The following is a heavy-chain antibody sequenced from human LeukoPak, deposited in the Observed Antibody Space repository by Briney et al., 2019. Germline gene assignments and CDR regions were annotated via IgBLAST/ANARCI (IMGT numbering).Heavy chain of an antibody. Sequence: PSETLSLTCAVYGVSFSGYYWRWLRPPPGKELEWMGEINRGGNTNDNPPLKSCDTISVDPSKNQSALKQSSVTAADTAVYYCARGGLYDYVCGSYRSPFDYWGQGTLVTVSS. CDR3: ARGGLYDYVCGSYRSPFDY. CDR2: INRGGNT. D-gene: IGHD3-16*02. J-gene: IGHJ4*02. V-gene: IGHV4-34*01. CDR1: GVSFSGYY.